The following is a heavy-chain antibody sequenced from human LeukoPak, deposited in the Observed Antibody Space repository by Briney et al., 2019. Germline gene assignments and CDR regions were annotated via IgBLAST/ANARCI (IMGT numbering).Heavy chain of an antibody. CDR2: ISWNSGSI. D-gene: IGHD3-10*01. CDR1: GFTFDDYA. Sequence: PGRSLRLSCAASGFTFDDYAMHWVRQAPGKGLEWVSGISWNSGSIGYADSVKGRFTISRDNAKNSLYLQMNSLRAEDTALYYCAKDIGLLWFGDNWFDPWGQGTLVTVSS. V-gene: IGHV3-9*01. J-gene: IGHJ5*02. CDR3: AKDIGLLWFGDNWFDP.